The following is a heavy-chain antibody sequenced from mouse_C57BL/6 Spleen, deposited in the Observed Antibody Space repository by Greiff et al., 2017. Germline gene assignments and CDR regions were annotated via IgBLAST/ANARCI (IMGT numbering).Heavy chain of an antibody. J-gene: IGHJ3*01. Sequence: VQLQQPGAELVMPGASVKLSCKASGYTFTSYWMHWVKQRPGQGLEWIGEIDPSDSYTNYNQKFKGKSTLTVDKSSSTAYMQLSSLTSEDSAVYYCAIITTVVAPPYWGQGTLVTVSA. CDR3: AIITTVVAPPY. V-gene: IGHV1-69*01. D-gene: IGHD1-1*01. CDR2: IDPSDSYT. CDR1: GYTFTSYW.